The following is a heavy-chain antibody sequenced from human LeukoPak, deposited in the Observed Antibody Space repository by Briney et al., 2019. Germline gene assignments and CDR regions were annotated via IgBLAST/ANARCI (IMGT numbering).Heavy chain of an antibody. CDR3: ARLYDRSAYGAFDI. Sequence: GGSLRLSCAASRFTVSSNYMGWVRQAPGKGLEWVSVLHSDGTTYYPDSVKGRFTISRDNSQNTLYLQLDSLRAEDTAVYYCARLYDRSAYGAFDIWGQGTMVTVSS. D-gene: IGHD3-22*01. J-gene: IGHJ3*02. CDR1: RFTVSSNY. CDR2: LHSDGTT. V-gene: IGHV3-66*02.